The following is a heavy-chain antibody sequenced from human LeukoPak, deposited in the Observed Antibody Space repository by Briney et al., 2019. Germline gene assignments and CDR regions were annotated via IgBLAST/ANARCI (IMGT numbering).Heavy chain of an antibody. D-gene: IGHD4-17*01. Sequence: GGSLRLSCAASGFTFSSYGTHWVRQAPGKGLEWVAVIWYDGSNKYHADSVKGRFTISRDNSKNTLYLQMNSLRAEDTAVYYCARELYGDYSNWFDPWGQGTLVTVSS. CDR2: IWYDGSNK. CDR3: ARELYGDYSNWFDP. CDR1: GFTFSSYG. J-gene: IGHJ5*02. V-gene: IGHV3-33*01.